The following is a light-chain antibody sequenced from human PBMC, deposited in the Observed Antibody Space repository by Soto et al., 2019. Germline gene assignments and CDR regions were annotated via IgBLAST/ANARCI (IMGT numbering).Light chain of an antibody. CDR2: LNSDDSH. Sequence: QLVLTQSPSASASLGASVKLTCTLSSGHSSYAIAWHQQQPEKGPRYLMKLNSDDSHYKGDGIPDRFSGSSSGAERYLTISSLQSEDEADYYCQTWGTAVVFGGGTKLTVL. J-gene: IGLJ2*01. CDR3: QTWGTAVV. CDR1: SGHSSYA. V-gene: IGLV4-69*01.